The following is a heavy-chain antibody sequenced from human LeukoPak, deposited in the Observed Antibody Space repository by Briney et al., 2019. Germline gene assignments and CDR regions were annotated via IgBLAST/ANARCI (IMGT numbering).Heavy chain of an antibody. CDR1: GYSFTSYR. CDR2: IYPGDSDT. J-gene: IGHJ6*03. D-gene: IGHD3-3*01. Sequence: GESLKISCKGSGYSFTSYRIGWVRQMPGKGLEWMGIIYPGDSDTRYSPSFQGQVTISADKSISTAYLQWSSLKASDTAMYYCARRKYDFWSGYYTQPSYYYYMDVWGKGTTVTVSS. V-gene: IGHV5-51*01. CDR3: ARRKYDFWSGYYTQPSYYYYMDV.